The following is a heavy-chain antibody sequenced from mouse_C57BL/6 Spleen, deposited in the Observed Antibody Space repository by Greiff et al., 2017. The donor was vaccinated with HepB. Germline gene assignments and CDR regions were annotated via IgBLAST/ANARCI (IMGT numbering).Heavy chain of an antibody. CDR1: GYTFTSYG. CDR3: ARRKTGTYYAMDY. D-gene: IGHD4-1*01. J-gene: IGHJ4*01. Sequence: VQLVESGAELARPGASVKLSCKASGYTFTSYGISWVKQRTGQGLEWIGEIYPRSGNTYYNEKFKGKATLTADKSSSTAYMELRSLTSEDSAVYFCARRKTGTYYAMDYWGQGTSVTVSS. V-gene: IGHV1-81*01. CDR2: IYPRSGNT.